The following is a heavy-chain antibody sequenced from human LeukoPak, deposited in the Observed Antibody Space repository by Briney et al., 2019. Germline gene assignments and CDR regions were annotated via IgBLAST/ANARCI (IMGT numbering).Heavy chain of an antibody. D-gene: IGHD4-23*01. V-gene: IGHV4-39*01. J-gene: IGHJ4*02. CDR1: GYSISSSSYY. Sequence: SETLSLTCTVSGYSISSSSYYWGWIRQPPGKGLEWIGSIYYSGSTYYNPSLKSRVTISVDTSKNQFSLKLSSVTAADTAVYYCARRIVVTRGFDYWGQGTLVTVSS. CDR3: ARRIVVTRGFDY. CDR2: IYYSGST.